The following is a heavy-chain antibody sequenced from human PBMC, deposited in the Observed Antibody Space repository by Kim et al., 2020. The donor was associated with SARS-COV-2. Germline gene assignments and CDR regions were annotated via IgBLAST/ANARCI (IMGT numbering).Heavy chain of an antibody. CDR1: GFTFDDYA. CDR3: AKDSATLRGKQLVLGPDY. D-gene: IGHD6-6*01. CDR2: ISGDGGST. J-gene: IGHJ4*02. Sequence: GGSLRLSCAASGFTFDDYAMHWVRQAPGKGLEWVSLISGDGGSTYYADSVKGRFTISRDNSKNSLYLQMNSLRTEDTALYYCAKDSATLRGKQLVLGPDYWGQGTLVTVSS. V-gene: IGHV3-43*02.